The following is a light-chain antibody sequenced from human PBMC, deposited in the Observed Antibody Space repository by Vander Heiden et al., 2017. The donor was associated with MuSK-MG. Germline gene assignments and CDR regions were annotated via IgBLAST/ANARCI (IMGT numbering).Light chain of an antibody. CDR3: QAWDSRTVV. J-gene: IGLJ2*01. CDR2: QDS. V-gene: IGLV3-1*01. Sequence: SYALTQPPSLSVSPGQTASITCSGDKLGDKYACWYQQKPGQSPVLVIYQDSKRPSGIPERFSGSNSGNTATLTISGTQAMDEADYYCQAWDSRTVVFGGGTKLTVL. CDR1: KLGDKY.